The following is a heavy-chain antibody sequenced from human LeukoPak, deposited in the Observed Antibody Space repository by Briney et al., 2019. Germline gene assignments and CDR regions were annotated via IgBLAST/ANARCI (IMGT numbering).Heavy chain of an antibody. V-gene: IGHV4-39*01. D-gene: IGHD3-16*01. Sequence: SETLSLTCTVSGGSISSSSYYWGWIRQPPGKGLEWIGSIYYSGSTYYNPSLKSRVTISVDTSKNQFSLKLSSVTAAGTAVYYCARYGGVVVPDYWGQGTLVTVSS. CDR3: ARYGGVVVPDY. CDR2: IYYSGST. J-gene: IGHJ4*02. CDR1: GGSISSSSYY.